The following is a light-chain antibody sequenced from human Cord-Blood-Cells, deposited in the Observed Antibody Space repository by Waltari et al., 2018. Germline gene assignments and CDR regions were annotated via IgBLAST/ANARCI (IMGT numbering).Light chain of an antibody. J-gene: IGKJ1*01. CDR1: QDISNY. V-gene: IGKV1-33*01. Sequence: DIQMTQSPSSLSASVGDRVTITCQASQDISNYFNWYQQKPGKAPKLLIYDASNWETGVPSRFSGSGSGTDFTFTISSLQPEEIATYYCQQYDNLSCTFGQGTKVEIK. CDR3: QQYDNLSCT. CDR2: DAS.